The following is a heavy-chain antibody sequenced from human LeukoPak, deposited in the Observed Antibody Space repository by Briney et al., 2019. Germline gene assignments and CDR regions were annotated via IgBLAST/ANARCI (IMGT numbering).Heavy chain of an antibody. J-gene: IGHJ4*02. CDR2: IFYNGST. D-gene: IGHD2-21*02. CDR3: ARWPSVRRVTTFDW. V-gene: IGHV4-59*01. Sequence: SETLSLTCTVSGGSITTYYRNWIRQSPGKGLEWIGYIFYNGSTKYNPSLTSRVTISLDTSKNQFSLKLTSVSAADTAVYYCARWPSVRRVTTFDWWGQGTLVTVSS. CDR1: GGSITTYY.